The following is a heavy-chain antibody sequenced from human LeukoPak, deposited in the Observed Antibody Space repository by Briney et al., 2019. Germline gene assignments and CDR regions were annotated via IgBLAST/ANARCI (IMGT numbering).Heavy chain of an antibody. V-gene: IGHV4-59*01. CDR3: ARGMYGSGRYYYCYMDV. Sequence: PSETLSLTCAVYGGSFSGYYWSWIRQSPGKGLEWIGYIYYTGSTTYNPSLKSRVTTSADTSKNQFSLKLSSVTAADTAVYYCARGMYGSGRYYYCYMDVWGKGTTVTISS. CDR1: GGSFSGYY. D-gene: IGHD3-10*01. J-gene: IGHJ6*03. CDR2: IYYTGST.